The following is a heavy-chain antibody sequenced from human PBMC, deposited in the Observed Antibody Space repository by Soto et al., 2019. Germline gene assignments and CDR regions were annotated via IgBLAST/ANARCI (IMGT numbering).Heavy chain of an antibody. J-gene: IGHJ4*02. D-gene: IGHD6-13*01. V-gene: IGHV2-26*01. CDR2: IFSNDEK. CDR1: GFSLSNARMG. Sequence: QVTLKESGPVLVKPTETLTLTCTVSGFSLSNARMGVSWIRQPPGKALECLAHIFSNDEKSNSTSLKSRLTISKDTSKSEVVLTMTIMDPVDTAPYYCARITDSRWWKYYFDYWGQGTLVTVSS. CDR3: ARITDSRWWKYYFDY.